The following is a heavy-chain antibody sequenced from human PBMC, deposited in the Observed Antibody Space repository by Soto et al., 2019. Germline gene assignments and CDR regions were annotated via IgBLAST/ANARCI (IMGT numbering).Heavy chain of an antibody. J-gene: IGHJ5*02. Sequence: QITLKESGPTLVKPTQTLTLTCTFYGFSLSTSGVGVGWIRQPPGKALEWLALIYWDDDKRYMPSLKSRLTITKDTSKNHVVLKMSDMDPVDTATYYCAHSRWELIFVTWGQGTLVTVSS. CDR3: AHSRWELIFVT. V-gene: IGHV2-5*02. CDR1: GFSLSTSGVG. CDR2: IYWDDDK. D-gene: IGHD1-26*01.